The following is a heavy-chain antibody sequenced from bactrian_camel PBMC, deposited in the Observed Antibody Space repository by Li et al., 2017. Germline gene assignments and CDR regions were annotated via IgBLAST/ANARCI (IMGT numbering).Heavy chain of an antibody. CDR1: GFTYGVYC. V-gene: IGHV3S55*01. Sequence: VQLVESGGGSVQAGGSLRLSCAASGFTYGVYCMGWFRQVIGKEREGVAAIDGVLRTYYADSVKGRFTISRDNAKNTLYLQMNCLTPEDTAMYYCAAKAKTWRPCPRPMDGEVFSSYGQGTQVTVS. CDR2: IDGVLRT. D-gene: IGHD1*01. J-gene: IGHJ4*01.